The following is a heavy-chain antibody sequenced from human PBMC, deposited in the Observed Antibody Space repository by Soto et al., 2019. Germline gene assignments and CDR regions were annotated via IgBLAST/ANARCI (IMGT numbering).Heavy chain of an antibody. CDR2: ISWNSGSI. J-gene: IGHJ3*02. CDR1: GFTFDDYA. V-gene: IGHV3-9*01. CDR3: AKMRVSGWVFAFDI. D-gene: IGHD6-19*01. Sequence: GGSLRLSCATSGFTFDDYAMHWVRQAPGKGLEWVSGISWNSGSIGYADSVKGRFTISRDNAKNSLYLQMNSLRAEDTALYYYAKMRVSGWVFAFDIWGQGTMVTVSS.